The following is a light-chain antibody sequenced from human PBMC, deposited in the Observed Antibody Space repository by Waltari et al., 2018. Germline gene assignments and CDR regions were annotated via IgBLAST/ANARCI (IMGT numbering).Light chain of an antibody. CDR1: SGSIGSNY. CDR2: GNN. Sequence: NFMLTQPHSVSESPGKTVTISCTRNSGSIGSNYVQWYQQRPGSAPISVIYGNNQRPSCVPVRFSGSIDSSSNSASLTISGLKTEDEGDYFCQSYDSNNHVVFGGGTHLTVL. CDR3: QSYDSNNHVV. V-gene: IGLV6-57*04. J-gene: IGLJ7*01.